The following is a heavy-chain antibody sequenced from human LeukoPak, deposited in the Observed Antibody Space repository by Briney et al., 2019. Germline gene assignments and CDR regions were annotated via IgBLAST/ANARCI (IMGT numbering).Heavy chain of an antibody. V-gene: IGHV3-48*03. Sequence: GGSLRLSCAASGFTFSSYEMNWVRQAPGKGLEWVSYISSSGSTIYYADSVKGRFTISRDNAKNSLYLQMNSLRAEDTAVYYCARVGLWFGGNPAIDAFDIWGQGTMVTVSS. J-gene: IGHJ3*02. D-gene: IGHD3-10*01. CDR2: ISSSGSTI. CDR3: ARVGLWFGGNPAIDAFDI. CDR1: GFTFSSYE.